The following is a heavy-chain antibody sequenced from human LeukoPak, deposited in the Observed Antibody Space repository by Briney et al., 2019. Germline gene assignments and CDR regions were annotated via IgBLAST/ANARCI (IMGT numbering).Heavy chain of an antibody. J-gene: IGHJ6*02. CDR2: IYPGDSDT. CDR3: ARSYSSSWSYYGMDV. CDR1: GYSFTSYW. D-gene: IGHD6-13*01. V-gene: IGHV5-51*01. Sequence: GESLKISCKGSGYSFTSYWIGWVRPMPGKGLEWMGIIYPGDSDTRYSPSFQGQVTISADKSISTAYLQWSSLKASDTAMYYCARSYSSSWSYYGMDVWGQGTTVTVSS.